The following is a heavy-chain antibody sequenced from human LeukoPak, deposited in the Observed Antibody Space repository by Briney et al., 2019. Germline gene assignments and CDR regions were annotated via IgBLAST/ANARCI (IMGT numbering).Heavy chain of an antibody. CDR1: GFTVSSNY. J-gene: IGHJ4*02. CDR2: IYRGGST. CDR3: ARGGARQQLVENYFDY. D-gene: IGHD6-13*01. Sequence: GGSLRLSCAASGFTVSSNYMSWVRQAPGKGLEWVSVIYRGGSTYHADSVKGRFTVSRDNSKNTLYLQMNSLRAEDTAVYYCARGGARQQLVENYFDYWGQGTLVTVSS. V-gene: IGHV3-53*01.